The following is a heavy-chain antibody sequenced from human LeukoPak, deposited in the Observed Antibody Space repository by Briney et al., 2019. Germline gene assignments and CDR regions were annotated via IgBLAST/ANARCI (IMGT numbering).Heavy chain of an antibody. Sequence: SETLSLTCAVYGGSFSGYYWSWIRQPPGKGLEWIGEINHSGSTNYNPSLKSRVTISVDTSKNQFSLKLSSVTAADTAVYYCARVVDTARDGDAFDIWGQGTMVTVSS. V-gene: IGHV4-34*01. D-gene: IGHD5-18*01. J-gene: IGHJ3*02. CDR3: ARVVDTARDGDAFDI. CDR1: GGSFSGYY. CDR2: INHSGST.